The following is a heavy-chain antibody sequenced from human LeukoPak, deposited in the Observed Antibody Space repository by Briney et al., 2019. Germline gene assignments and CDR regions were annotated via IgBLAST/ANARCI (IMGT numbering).Heavy chain of an antibody. CDR1: GGSISSYY. Sequence: KTSETLSLTCTVSGGSISSYYWSWIRQPPGKGLEWIGYIYYSGTTNYNPSLKSRVTLSVDTSKSQFSLKLSSVTAADTAVFYCARETGNYYCDYWGQGTLVTVS. V-gene: IGHV4-59*01. D-gene: IGHD3-9*01. CDR2: IYYSGTT. J-gene: IGHJ4*02. CDR3: ARETGNYYCDY.